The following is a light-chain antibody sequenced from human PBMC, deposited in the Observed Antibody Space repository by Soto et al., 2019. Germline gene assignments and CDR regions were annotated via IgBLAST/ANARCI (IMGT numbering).Light chain of an antibody. CDR2: AAS. Sequence: DIQMTQSPASLSASVGDRVTITCRASQSISSYLNWYQQKPGKAPKLLIYAASSLQSGVPSRFSGSRSGTDFTLTISSLQPEDFATYYCQQSYGTLWTFGQGTKVDIK. V-gene: IGKV1-39*01. J-gene: IGKJ1*01. CDR1: QSISSY. CDR3: QQSYGTLWT.